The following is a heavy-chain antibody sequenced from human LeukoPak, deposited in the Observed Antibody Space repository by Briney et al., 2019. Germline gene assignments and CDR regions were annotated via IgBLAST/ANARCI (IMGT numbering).Heavy chain of an antibody. V-gene: IGHV3-23*01. J-gene: IGHJ4*02. CDR2: IRGGGGSA. D-gene: IGHD1-1*01. CDR1: GFTFSAYA. Sequence: GGSLRLSCTASGFTFSAYAMMWVRQAPGKGPEWGSAIRGGGGSAFYADSVKGRFTLSRDDSRNTVYLQLNNLRVEDTAIYYCAKANWVSNADAVWWGQGTQVTVSS. CDR3: AKANWVSNADAVW.